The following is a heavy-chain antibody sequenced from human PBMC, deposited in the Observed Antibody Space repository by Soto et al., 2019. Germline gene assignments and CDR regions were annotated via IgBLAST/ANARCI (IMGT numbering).Heavy chain of an antibody. CDR1: GGTSSSYA. CDR2: MSSIFRTA. D-gene: IGHD3-10*01. CDR3: ARHGSEPRYYYYGMDV. V-gene: IGHV1-69*12. J-gene: IGHJ6*02. Sequence: QVQLVQSGAEVKKPGSSVKVSCKASGGTSSSYAISWVRQAPGQGLEWRGGMSSIFRTANYAQKFQGRVTITADESTSTAYMELSSMRSEETAVYYCARHGSEPRYYYYGMDVWGQGTTGTVSS.